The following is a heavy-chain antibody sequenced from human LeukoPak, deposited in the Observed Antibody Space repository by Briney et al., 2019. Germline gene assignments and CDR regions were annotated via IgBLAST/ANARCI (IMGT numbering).Heavy chain of an antibody. J-gene: IGHJ4*02. CDR1: GFTFSSYA. CDR3: AKGLHRPYYYDSTTFIDY. V-gene: IGHV3-23*01. CDR2: ISGSGGST. Sequence: GGSLRLSCAASGFTFSSYAMSWVRQAPGKGLEWVSAISGSGGSTYYADSVKGRFTISSDNSKNTLYLQMNSLRAEDTAVYYCAKGLHRPYYYDSTTFIDYWGQGTLVTVSS. D-gene: IGHD3-22*01.